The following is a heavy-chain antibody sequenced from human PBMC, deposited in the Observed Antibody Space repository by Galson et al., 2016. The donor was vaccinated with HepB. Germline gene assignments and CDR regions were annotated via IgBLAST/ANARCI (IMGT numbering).Heavy chain of an antibody. CDR2: IFHDGSS. Sequence: EALFLTCAVSGASITDYTWWHWVCQPPGKGLEWIGEIFHDGSSNFNPSLKSRVTISVDKSNNHFSLELRSVTAADTAVYYCVKGGDYCLPSWGQGTLVTVSS. V-gene: IGHV4-4*02. CDR1: GASITDYTW. J-gene: IGHJ5*02. CDR3: VKGGDYCLPS. D-gene: IGHD2-21*02.